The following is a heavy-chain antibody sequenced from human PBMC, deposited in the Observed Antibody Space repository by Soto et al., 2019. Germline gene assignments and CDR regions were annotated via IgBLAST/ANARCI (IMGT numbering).Heavy chain of an antibody. J-gene: IGHJ6*02. D-gene: IGHD2-15*01. CDR1: GYTFTSYG. V-gene: IGHV1-18*04. CDR2: ISAYNGNT. CDR3: ARDRGGDCSGGSCYHVGLYYYYGMDV. Sequence: ASVKVSCKASGYTFTSYGISWVRQAPGQGLEWMGWISAYNGNTNYAQKLQGRVTMTTDTSTSTAYMELRSLRSDDTAVYYCARDRGGDCSGGSCYHVGLYYYYGMDVCGQGTTVTVSS.